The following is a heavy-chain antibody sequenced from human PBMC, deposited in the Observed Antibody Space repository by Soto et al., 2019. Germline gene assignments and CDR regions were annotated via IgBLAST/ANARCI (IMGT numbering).Heavy chain of an antibody. J-gene: IGHJ6*02. CDR1: GGSFSGYY. CDR2: INHSGST. V-gene: IGHV4-34*01. D-gene: IGHD3-9*01. CDR3: ARDSDWANRRRIYYYYGMDV. Sequence: SETLSLTCAVYGGSFSGYYWSWIRQPPGKGLEWIGEINHSGSTNYNPSLKSRVTISVDTSKNQFSLKLSSVTAADTAVYYCARDSDWANRRRIYYYYGMDVWGQGTTVTVSS.